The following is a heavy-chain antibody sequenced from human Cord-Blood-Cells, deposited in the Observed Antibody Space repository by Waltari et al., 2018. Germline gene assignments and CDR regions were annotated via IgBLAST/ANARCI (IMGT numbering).Heavy chain of an antibody. CDR2: IYYSGST. D-gene: IGHD3-3*01. J-gene: IGHJ4*02. Sequence: QVQLQESGPGLVEPSETLSLTCTVSGGPISSYYWSWIRQPPGKGLEWIGYIYYSGSTNYNPSLKSRVTISVDTSKNQFSLKLSSVTAADTAVYYCARYDFWSGFQFFDYWGQGTLVTVSS. CDR1: GGPISSYY. CDR3: ARYDFWSGFQFFDY. V-gene: IGHV4-59*01.